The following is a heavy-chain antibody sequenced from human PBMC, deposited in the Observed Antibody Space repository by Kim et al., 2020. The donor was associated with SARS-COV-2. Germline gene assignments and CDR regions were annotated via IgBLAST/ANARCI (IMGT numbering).Heavy chain of an antibody. V-gene: IGHV3-15*01. CDR1: GFTFSNAW. CDR2: IKSKTDGGTT. Sequence: GGSLRLSCAASGFTFSNAWMSWVRQAPGKGLEWVGRIKSKTDGGTTDYAAPVKGRFTISRDDSKNTLYLQMNSLKTEDTAVYYCTTDRGHGDLGDYLYYFDYWGQGTLVTVSS. CDR3: TTDRGHGDLGDYLYYFDY. J-gene: IGHJ4*02. D-gene: IGHD4-17*01.